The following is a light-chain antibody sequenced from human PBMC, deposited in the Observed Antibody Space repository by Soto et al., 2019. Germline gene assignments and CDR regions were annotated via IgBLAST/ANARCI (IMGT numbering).Light chain of an antibody. CDR2: DAS. J-gene: IGKJ4*01. CDR1: QSVGSY. Sequence: EIVLTQSPATLSLFPGDRATLSCRASQSVGSYLGWYQQKPGQAPRLLIYDASNRATGIPARFSGSGSGTEFTLTISSLEPEDFAVYFCQQRSSSLTFGGGTKVDIK. CDR3: QQRSSSLT. V-gene: IGKV3-11*01.